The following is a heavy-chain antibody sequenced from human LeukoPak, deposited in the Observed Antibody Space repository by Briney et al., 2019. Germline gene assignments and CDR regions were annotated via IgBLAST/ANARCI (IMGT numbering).Heavy chain of an antibody. Sequence: SETLSLTCTVSGGSISSSSYYWGWIRQPQGTGLEWIESIYYSGSTYYNPSLKSRVTISVNTSKNQFSLNLSSVTAADTAVYYCARLYYDSSGYYQICYFDYWGQGTLVTVSS. CDR1: GGSISSSSYY. CDR2: IYYSGST. V-gene: IGHV4-39*01. D-gene: IGHD3-22*01. J-gene: IGHJ4*02. CDR3: ARLYYDSSGYYQICYFDY.